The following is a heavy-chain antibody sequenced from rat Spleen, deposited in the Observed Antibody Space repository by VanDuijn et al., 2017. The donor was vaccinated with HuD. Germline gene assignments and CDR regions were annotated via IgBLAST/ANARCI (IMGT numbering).Heavy chain of an antibody. CDR2: ISTGGGNT. CDR1: GFTFTNYY. CDR3: SADYAGTYYCDY. D-gene: IGHD1-12*02. J-gene: IGHJ2*01. V-gene: IGHV5-27*01. Sequence: EVQLVESGGGLVQPGRSLKLSCAASGFTFTNYYMAWVRQAPTKGLEGVASISTGGGNTYYRDSVKGRFTISRDNAKNTQYLQMDSLRSEDTATYSCSADYAGTYYCDYWGQGVMVTVSS.